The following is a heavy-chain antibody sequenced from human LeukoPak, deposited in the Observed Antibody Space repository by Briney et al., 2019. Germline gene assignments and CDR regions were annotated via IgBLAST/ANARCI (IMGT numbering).Heavy chain of an antibody. CDR1: GFSLSTSGVG. V-gene: IGHV2-5*02. J-gene: IGHJ4*02. D-gene: IGHD5-18*01. Sequence: SGPTLAKPTQTLTLTCTFSGFSLSTSGVGVGWIRQPPGKALNWLALIYWDDDKRYSPSLKSRLTITKDTSKNQVVLTMTNMDTVDTATYYCAHREYSYGLFDYWGQGTLVTVSS. CDR2: IYWDDDK. CDR3: AHREYSYGLFDY.